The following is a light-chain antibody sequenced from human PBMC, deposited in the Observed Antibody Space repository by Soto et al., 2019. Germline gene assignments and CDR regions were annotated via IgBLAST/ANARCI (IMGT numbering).Light chain of an antibody. CDR1: NRDVGGYDY. V-gene: IGLV2-14*01. J-gene: IGLJ1*01. CDR3: SSYTNTGTLYV. CDR2: EVS. Sequence: QSALTQPPSVSGSPGQSITISCTGTNRDVGGYDYVSWYQQHPGKSPKLILYEVSDRPAGVSNRFSGSKSGNTASLSISGLQAEDEAYYYCSSYTNTGTLYVLGTGTKLTVL.